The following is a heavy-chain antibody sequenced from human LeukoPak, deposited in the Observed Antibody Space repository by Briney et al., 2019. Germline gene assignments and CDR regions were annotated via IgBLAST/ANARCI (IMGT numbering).Heavy chain of an antibody. D-gene: IGHD2-8*01. Sequence: ASMKVSCRASGYTFNSHSIIWVRQAPGQGLEWMGWNSGGKGNTNNAQRLQGRVTKTTHKPTSTAYMELRSLRSDDTAVYYCARDPSNTGGYYFYMDVWGKGTTVTVSS. CDR2: NSGGKGNT. CDR3: ARDPSNTGGYYFYMDV. CDR1: GYTFNSHS. J-gene: IGHJ6*03. V-gene: IGHV1-18*01.